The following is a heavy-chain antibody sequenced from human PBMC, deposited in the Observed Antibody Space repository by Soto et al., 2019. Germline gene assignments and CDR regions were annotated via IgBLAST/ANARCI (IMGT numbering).Heavy chain of an antibody. J-gene: IGHJ6*02. D-gene: IGHD2-2*01. V-gene: IGHV1-8*01. Sequence: GASVNVSCKASGYTFTSHDIHWVRQATGQGLEWMGWMNPNRGNTGYARRFQGRITMTRNTSISTAYMELRSPTSEDTAVYYCARSLGQLPYYFGLDVWGQGTTVTVSS. CDR3: ARSLGQLPYYFGLDV. CDR2: MNPNRGNT. CDR1: GYTFTSHD.